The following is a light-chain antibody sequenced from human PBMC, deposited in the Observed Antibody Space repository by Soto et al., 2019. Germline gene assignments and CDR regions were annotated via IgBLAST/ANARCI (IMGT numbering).Light chain of an antibody. J-gene: IGKJ1*01. V-gene: IGKV1-5*03. Sequence: DIQMTQSPSTLSASVGDRVTITCRASQSISGCLAWYQQKPGKAPNLLIDKASTLESGVPSRFSGSGSGTEFTLTISSLQPDDFATYYCQQYNSYSKMFGQGTKVDI. CDR3: QQYNSYSKM. CDR1: QSISGC. CDR2: KAS.